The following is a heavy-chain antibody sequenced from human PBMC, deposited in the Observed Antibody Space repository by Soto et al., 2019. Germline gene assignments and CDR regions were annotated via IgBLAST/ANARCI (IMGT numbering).Heavy chain of an antibody. Sequence: ASVKVSCKASGYTFTSDGITWVRQAPGQGLEWMGWINAYNGNTNYGQKLQGRVSMTTDTSTRTAYMELRSLRSDDTAVYYYARDSAYYYDSSAAGNFQHWGQGTLVTVSS. J-gene: IGHJ1*01. V-gene: IGHV1-18*01. CDR2: INAYNGNT. CDR3: ARDSAYYYDSSAAGNFQH. CDR1: GYTFTSDG. D-gene: IGHD3-22*01.